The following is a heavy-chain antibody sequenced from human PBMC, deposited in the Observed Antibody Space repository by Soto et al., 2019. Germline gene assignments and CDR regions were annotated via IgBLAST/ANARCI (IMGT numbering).Heavy chain of an antibody. D-gene: IGHD3-10*01. CDR3: ARNHVLSITMVRGVNDHDYYGMDV. J-gene: IGHJ6*04. CDR2: ISYDGSNK. CDR1: GFTFSSYA. V-gene: IGHV3-30-3*01. Sequence: GGSLRLSCAASGFTFSSYAMHWVRQAPGKGLEWVAVISYDGSNKYYADSVKGRFTISRDNSKNTLYLQMNSLRAEDTAVYYCARNHVLSITMVRGVNDHDYYGMDVWGKGTTVTVSS.